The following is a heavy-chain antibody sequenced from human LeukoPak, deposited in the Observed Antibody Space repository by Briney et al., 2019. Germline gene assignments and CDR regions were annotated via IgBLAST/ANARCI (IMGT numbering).Heavy chain of an antibody. CDR2: ISSSGSAI. Sequence: GGSLRLSCAASGFSLSTYSMNWVRQAPGKGPEWVSYISSSGSAIYYADSVKGRFTISRDNAKNSLYLQMNNLRAEDTAVYYCASLILSTVATVTTGSFDLWGRGTLVTVSS. CDR1: GFSLSTYS. CDR3: ASLILSTVATVTTGSFDL. V-gene: IGHV3-48*01. J-gene: IGHJ2*01. D-gene: IGHD4-17*01.